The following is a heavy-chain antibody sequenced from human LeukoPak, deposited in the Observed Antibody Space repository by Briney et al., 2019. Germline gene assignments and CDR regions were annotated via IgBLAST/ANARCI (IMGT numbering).Heavy chain of an antibody. V-gene: IGHV3-66*04. Sequence: GGSLRLSCVASGFAISSNYISWVRQAPGKGLEWVSVIQSGGDTYYADSVKDRFTVSRDDSHNTVYVQMNSLRVEDTAVYYCARHRGVYSDRAMDVWGQGTTVAVS. CDR1: GFAISSNY. D-gene: IGHD4-17*01. CDR3: ARHRGVYSDRAMDV. J-gene: IGHJ6*02. CDR2: IQSGGDT.